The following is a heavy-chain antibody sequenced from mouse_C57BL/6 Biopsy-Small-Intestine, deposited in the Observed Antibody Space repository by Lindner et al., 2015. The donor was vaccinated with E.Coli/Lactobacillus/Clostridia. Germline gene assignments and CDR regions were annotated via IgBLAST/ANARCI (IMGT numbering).Heavy chain of an antibody. V-gene: IGHV1-80*01. CDR1: GYAFSSFW. J-gene: IGHJ2*01. CDR2: IYPGDGDT. CDR3: AFHYYTSSYFDY. D-gene: IGHD1-2*01. Sequence: VQLQESGAELVKPGASVKISCKASGYAFSSFWMNWVKQRPGKGLEWIGQIYPGDGDTNYNGKFKGKATLTADKSSSTAYMQLSSLTSEDSAVYFCAFHYYTSSYFDYWGQGSTLTASS.